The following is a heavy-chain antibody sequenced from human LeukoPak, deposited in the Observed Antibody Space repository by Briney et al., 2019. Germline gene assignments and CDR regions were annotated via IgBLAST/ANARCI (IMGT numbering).Heavy chain of an antibody. CDR2: ITHSGST. J-gene: IGHJ3*02. D-gene: IGHD2-2*01. CDR3: ARGPPDCSSTSCYAFDAFDI. Sequence: SETLSLTCAVYGGSFSNYYWSWIRQSPGKGLEWIGEITHSGSTNYNPSLKSRVTISVDTSKNQFSLKLSSVTAADTAVYYCARGPPDCSSTSCYAFDAFDIWGQGTMVTVSS. V-gene: IGHV4-34*01. CDR1: GGSFSNYY.